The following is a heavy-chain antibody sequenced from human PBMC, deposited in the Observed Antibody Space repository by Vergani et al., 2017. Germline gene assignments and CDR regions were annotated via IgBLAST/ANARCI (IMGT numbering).Heavy chain of an antibody. D-gene: IGHD5-18*01. CDR2: IFYTGTS. V-gene: IGHV4-39*02. J-gene: IGHJ4*02. CDR1: GTSISGSSDY. Sequence: QLQLQESGQGLLKPSETLSLTCSVSGTSISGSSDYWGWIRQPPGKGLEWIGCIFYTGTSYYNPSLEIRATNSVDTSKNQFSLKLKSVTAADTAVYYCAREFWGGGGYRFDHWGQGTLVTVSS. CDR3: AREFWGGGGYRFDH.